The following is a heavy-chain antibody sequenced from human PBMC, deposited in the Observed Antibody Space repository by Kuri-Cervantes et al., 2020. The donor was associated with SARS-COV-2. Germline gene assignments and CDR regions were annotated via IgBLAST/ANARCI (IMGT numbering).Heavy chain of an antibody. Sequence: GESLKISCVASGFTFSIYWMHWVRQAPGKGLVWVSRLTNDGSDAIFADSVKGRFTISRDNAKNMLYLYMNSLRADDTAVYYCARDSMTNRGFDYWGQGTLVTVSS. D-gene: IGHD2-8*01. CDR2: LTNDGSDA. CDR3: ARDSMTNRGFDY. CDR1: GFTFSIYW. J-gene: IGHJ4*02. V-gene: IGHV3-74*01.